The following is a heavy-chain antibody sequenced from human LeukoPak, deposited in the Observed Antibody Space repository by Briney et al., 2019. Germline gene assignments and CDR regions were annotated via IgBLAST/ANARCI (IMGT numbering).Heavy chain of an antibody. CDR3: ARAYSGYDLNAFDI. CDR1: GGTFSSYA. J-gene: IGHJ3*02. D-gene: IGHD5-12*01. V-gene: IGHV1-69*04. Sequence: RASVKVSCKASGGTFSSYAISWVRQAPGQGLEWMGRIIPILGIANYAQKFQGRVTITADKSTSTAYMELSSLRSEDTAVYYCARAYSGYDLNAFDIWGQGTMVTVSS. CDR2: IIPILGIA.